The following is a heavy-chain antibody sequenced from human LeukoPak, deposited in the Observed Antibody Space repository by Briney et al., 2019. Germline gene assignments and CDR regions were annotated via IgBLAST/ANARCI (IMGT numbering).Heavy chain of an antibody. CDR2: INNDGSDM. CDR1: GFTFNTYW. V-gene: IGHV3-74*01. J-gene: IGHJ4*02. CDR3: ARVFHLIDH. Sequence: GGSLSLSCAASGFTFNTYWMHWVRQAPGKGLVWVSRINNDGSDMSYADSVKGRFTISRDNAKNTLYLQMNSLRVEDTAVYYCARVFHLIDHWGQGTLVTVSS.